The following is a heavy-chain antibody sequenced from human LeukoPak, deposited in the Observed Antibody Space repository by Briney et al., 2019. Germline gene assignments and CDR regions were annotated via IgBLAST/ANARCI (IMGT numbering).Heavy chain of an antibody. Sequence: GGSLRLSCAASGFNFSDFWMTWVRQIPGKGLQWVANIKLDGSEKHYVDSVKGRLTISGDNAKNSLYLQMNSLRAEDTAVYYCAREIPRGAIHLDYWGQGTLVTVSS. D-gene: IGHD3-10*01. CDR2: IKLDGSEK. CDR3: AREIPRGAIHLDY. V-gene: IGHV3-7*01. J-gene: IGHJ4*02. CDR1: GFNFSDFW.